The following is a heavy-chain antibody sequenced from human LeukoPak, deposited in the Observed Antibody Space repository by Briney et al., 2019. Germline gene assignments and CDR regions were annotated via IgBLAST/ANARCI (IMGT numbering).Heavy chain of an antibody. CDR2: IYSGGST. CDR3: ARGVDTAMVEYYYYGMDV. CDR1: GFTVSSNY. Sequence: SGGSLRLSCAASGFTVSSNYMSWVRQAPGKGLEWVSVIYSGGSTYHADSVKGRFTISRDNSKNTLYLQMNSLRAEDTAVYYCARGVDTAMVEYYYYGMDVWGQGTTVTVSS. J-gene: IGHJ6*02. V-gene: IGHV3-53*01. D-gene: IGHD5-18*01.